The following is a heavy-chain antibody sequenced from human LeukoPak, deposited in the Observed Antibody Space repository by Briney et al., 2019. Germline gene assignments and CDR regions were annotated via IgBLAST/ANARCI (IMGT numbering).Heavy chain of an antibody. Sequence: KGLEWVSVISGSGDSIYDADSVKGRFTISRDNSKNTLYLQMNSLRVEDTAVYYCAKTRGGVVATTSDNWGQGTLVTVSS. CDR2: ISGSGDSI. J-gene: IGHJ4*02. V-gene: IGHV3-23*01. D-gene: IGHD5-12*01. CDR3: AKTRGGVVATTSDN.